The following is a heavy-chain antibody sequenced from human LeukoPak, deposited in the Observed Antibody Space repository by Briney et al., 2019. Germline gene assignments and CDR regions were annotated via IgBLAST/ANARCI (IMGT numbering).Heavy chain of an antibody. D-gene: IGHD6-13*01. CDR3: ARRDYAADAPMVDY. J-gene: IGHJ4*02. Sequence: TSETLSLTCTVCGGSISRCRYFWGWIRQPPGKGLEWIGSIYYSGSTNYNPSLKSRVTIFVDTSKNQFSLKLSSVTAADTAVYYCARRDYAADAPMVDYWGQGTLVTVSS. CDR1: GGSISRCRYF. V-gene: IGHV4-39*01. CDR2: IYYSGST.